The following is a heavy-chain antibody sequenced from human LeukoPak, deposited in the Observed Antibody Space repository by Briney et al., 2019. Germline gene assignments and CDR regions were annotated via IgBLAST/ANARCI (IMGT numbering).Heavy chain of an antibody. CDR3: ARRGYYDSSGHPSGAFDI. Sequence: SETLSLTCAVYGGSFSGYYWSWIRQPPGKGLEWIGEINHSGSTNYNPSLKSRVTISVDTSKNQFSLKLSSVTAADTAVYYCARRGYYDSSGHPSGAFDIWGQGTMVTVSS. V-gene: IGHV4-34*01. CDR2: INHSGST. J-gene: IGHJ3*02. D-gene: IGHD3-22*01. CDR1: GGSFSGYY.